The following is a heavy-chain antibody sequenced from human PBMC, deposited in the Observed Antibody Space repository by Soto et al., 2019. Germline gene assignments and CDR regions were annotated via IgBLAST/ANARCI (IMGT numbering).Heavy chain of an antibody. CDR2: IIPIFGTA. V-gene: IGHV1-69*13. CDR1: GGHFSNYA. D-gene: IGHD6-6*01. J-gene: IGHJ6*02. CDR3: ARLAAPPHYYYYGMDV. Sequence: ASVEVSCRASGGHFSNYAISCVRTAPAQGLEWMGGIIPIFGTANYAQKFQGRVTITADESTRTAYMELSSLRSEDTAVYYCARLAAPPHYYYYGMDVWGQGTTVTVSS.